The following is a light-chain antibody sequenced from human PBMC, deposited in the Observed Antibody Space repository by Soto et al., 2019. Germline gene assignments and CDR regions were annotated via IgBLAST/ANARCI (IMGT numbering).Light chain of an antibody. V-gene: IGLV2-8*01. J-gene: IGLJ2*01. CDR2: EVY. Sequence: QSVLTQPPSASGSPGQSVTISCTGTSSDIGGYNYVSWYQQHPGKAPKLMISEVYKRPSGVPDRFSGSKSGNTASLTVSGLQAEDEADYYCSSFAGSNNLGVFGGGTKLTVL. CDR3: SSFAGSNNLGV. CDR1: SSDIGGYNY.